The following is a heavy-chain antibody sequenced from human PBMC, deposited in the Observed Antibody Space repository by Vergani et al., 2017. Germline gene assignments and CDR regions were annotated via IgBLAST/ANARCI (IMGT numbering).Heavy chain of an antibody. Sequence: EVELLDSGGKVVRPGGSLRLSCVASDFKFDQFGMMWVRQSPGKGPEWVAGISYNGLDVGYSESVEGRFTISRDNSKNSLFLQMHNVRAEDTASYHCALGELYSFYYFMDVWGKGTAV. V-gene: IGHV3-20*01. J-gene: IGHJ6*03. CDR3: ALGELYSFYYFMDV. CDR2: ISYNGLDV. CDR1: DFKFDQFG. D-gene: IGHD3-10*01.